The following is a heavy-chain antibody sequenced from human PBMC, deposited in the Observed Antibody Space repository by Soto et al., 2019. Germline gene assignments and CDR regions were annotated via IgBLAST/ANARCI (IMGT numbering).Heavy chain of an antibody. D-gene: IGHD5-18*01. CDR3: ARMREYTYGLIDY. Sequence: QVQLVQSGAEVKKPGSSVKVSCKASGGTLSAHTINWVRQAPGQGLEWMGRVIPMLGKANYAQKLQGRVTITADKSTSTAYMALRSLRSDDTAVYYCARMREYTYGLIDYWGQGTLVTVSS. V-gene: IGHV1-69*02. CDR2: VIPMLGKA. J-gene: IGHJ4*02. CDR1: GGTLSAHT.